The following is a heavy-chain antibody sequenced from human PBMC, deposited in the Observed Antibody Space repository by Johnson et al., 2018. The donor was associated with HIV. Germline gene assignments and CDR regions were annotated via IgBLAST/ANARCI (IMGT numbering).Heavy chain of an antibody. D-gene: IGHD2-21*01. CDR3: AKTCGCDCWGAFDI. CDR2: ISYDGSNK. Sequence: QVQLVESVGGVVQPGRSLRLSCAAPGFTFSSFAMHWVRQAPGKGLERVAVISYDGSNKNYAASVQGRFSISRDNSKNTLHLQISRLRAEDTAVYYFAKTCGCDCWGAFDIWGQGTMVTVSA. J-gene: IGHJ3*02. V-gene: IGHV3-30*04. CDR1: GFTFSSFA.